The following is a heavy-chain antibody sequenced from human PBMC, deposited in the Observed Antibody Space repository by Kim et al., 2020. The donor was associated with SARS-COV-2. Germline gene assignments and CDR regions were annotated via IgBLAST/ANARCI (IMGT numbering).Heavy chain of an antibody. CDR2: IYYSGST. D-gene: IGHD3-3*01. J-gene: IGHJ6*02. CDR3: AGGGAYYDFWSGYSPYYYNGMDV. V-gene: IGHV4-61*01. CDR1: GGSVSSGSYY. Sequence: SETLSLTCTVSGGSVSSGSYYWSWIRQPPGKGLEWIGYIYYSGSTNYNPSLKSRVTISVDTSKNQFSLKLSSVTAADTAVYYCAGGGAYYDFWSGYSPYYYNGMDVWGQGTTVTVSS.